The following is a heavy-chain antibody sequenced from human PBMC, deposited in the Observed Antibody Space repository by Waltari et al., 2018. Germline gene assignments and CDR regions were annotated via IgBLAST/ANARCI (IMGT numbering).Heavy chain of an antibody. V-gene: IGHV4-39*01. CDR1: GGSIRSISYY. CDR2: IYYSGST. D-gene: IGHD3-22*01. CDR3: ARHDYDSSGYYRYYFDY. Sequence: QLQLQESGPGLVKPSETLSLTCTVSGGSIRSISYYWGWIRPPPRKGLEWLGSIYYSGSTYYNPSLKRRVTISVDTSKNQFSLKLSSVTAADTAVYYCARHDYDSSGYYRYYFDYWGQGTLVTVSS. J-gene: IGHJ4*02.